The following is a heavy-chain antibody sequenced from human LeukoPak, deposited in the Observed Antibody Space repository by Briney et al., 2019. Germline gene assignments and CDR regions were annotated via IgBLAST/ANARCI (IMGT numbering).Heavy chain of an antibody. CDR2: IPGYSCKT. J-gene: IGHJ4*02. Sequence: GGALRLSCAASGFTFSSYAMSWVRQAPGRGLEGVSGIPGYSCKTFYADSVKVRFSISRENSANMLFLHMKSLRDEDTAIYYCAKEIAVEGRTFFDYWGQGTLVTVSS. D-gene: IGHD6-19*01. V-gene: IGHV3-23*01. CDR3: AKEIAVEGRTFFDY. CDR1: GFTFSSYA.